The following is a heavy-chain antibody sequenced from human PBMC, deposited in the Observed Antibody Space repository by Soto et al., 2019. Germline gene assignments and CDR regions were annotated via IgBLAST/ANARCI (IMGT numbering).Heavy chain of an antibody. V-gene: IGHV1-18*01. CDR3: ARDRYYYGSGSYYISWFDP. J-gene: IGHJ5*02. Sequence: ASVKVSCKASGYTFTSYGISWVRQAPGQGLEWMGWISAYNGNTNYAQKLQGRVTMTTDTSTSTAYMELRGLRSDDTAVYYCARDRYYYGSGSYYISWFDPWGQGTLVTVSS. CDR1: GYTFTSYG. D-gene: IGHD3-10*01. CDR2: ISAYNGNT.